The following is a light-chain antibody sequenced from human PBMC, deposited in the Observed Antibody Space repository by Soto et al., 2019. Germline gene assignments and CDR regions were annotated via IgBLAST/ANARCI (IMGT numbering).Light chain of an antibody. CDR1: QNINNY. V-gene: IGKV1-33*01. CDR3: QQYENLPT. Sequence: DIQMTQSPSSLSASVGDRVNISCQASQNINNYLNWYQQKPGRAPKLLIYDASNLEAGVPSRFRGSGSGTDFTFTISRLQPEDIATYYCQQYENLPTCGQGTRLEIK. CDR2: DAS. J-gene: IGKJ5*01.